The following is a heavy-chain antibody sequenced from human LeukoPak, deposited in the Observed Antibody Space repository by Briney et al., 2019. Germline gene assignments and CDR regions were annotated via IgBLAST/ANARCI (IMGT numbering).Heavy chain of an antibody. Sequence: PSETLSLTCTVSGGSISSSSYYWGWIRQPPGKGLEWIGSIYYSGSTYYNPSLKSRVTISVDTSKNQFSLKLSSVTAADTAGYYCARQGYYDILTXYHXXFDXWGQGTMVTVSS. CDR2: IYYSGST. CDR1: GGSISSSSYY. J-gene: IGHJ3*02. CDR3: ARQGYYDILTXYHXXFDX. V-gene: IGHV4-39*01. D-gene: IGHD3-9*01.